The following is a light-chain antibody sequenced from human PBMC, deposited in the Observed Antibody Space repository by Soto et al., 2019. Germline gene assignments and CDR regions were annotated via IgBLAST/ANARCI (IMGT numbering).Light chain of an antibody. Sequence: DIVMTQSPLSLPVTPGEPASISCRSSQSLLHSNGYNYLDWYLQKPGQSPQLLIYLGSNRASGVPDRFSVSGSGTDFTLKISRVEAEDVGVYYCMQALQTHTFGQGTKLEIK. V-gene: IGKV2-28*01. J-gene: IGKJ2*01. CDR2: LGS. CDR3: MQALQTHT. CDR1: QSLLHSNGYNY.